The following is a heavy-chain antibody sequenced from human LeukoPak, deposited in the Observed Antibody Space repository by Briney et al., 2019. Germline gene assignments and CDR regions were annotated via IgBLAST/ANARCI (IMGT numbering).Heavy chain of an antibody. Sequence: SQTLSLTCTVSGGSISTDLYYWTWIRQPAGKGLEWIGRIYSNGWTDYNPPRKSRVSISIDTSKNHFSLKMSLATAADTALYYCARGSGWNSFDPWGQGTLVTVSS. CDR1: GGSISTDLYY. CDR3: ARGSGWNSFDP. CDR2: IYSNGWT. D-gene: IGHD6-19*01. V-gene: IGHV4-61*02. J-gene: IGHJ5*02.